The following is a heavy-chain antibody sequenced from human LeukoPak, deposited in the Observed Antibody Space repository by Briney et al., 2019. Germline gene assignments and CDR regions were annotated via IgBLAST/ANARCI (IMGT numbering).Heavy chain of an antibody. CDR2: IYHSGST. V-gene: IGHV4-38-2*01. J-gene: IGHJ4*02. CDR1: GYSISSGYY. CDR3: ARLLRKPLIGVPAGRDY. D-gene: IGHD2-2*01. Sequence: SETLSLTCAVSGYSISSGYYWGWIRHPAGKGLEWIGSIYHSGSTYYNPSLKSRVTISVDTSKNQFSLKLSSVTPADTAVYYRARLLRKPLIGVPAGRDYWGQGTLVTVSS.